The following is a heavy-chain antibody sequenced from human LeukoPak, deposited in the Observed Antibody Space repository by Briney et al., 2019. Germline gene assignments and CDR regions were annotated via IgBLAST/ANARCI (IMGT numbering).Heavy chain of an antibody. J-gene: IGHJ4*02. CDR3: AAYRITTIVVPFDY. D-gene: IGHD3-22*01. CDR2: IFHSGST. CDR1: GGSISSTYSY. Sequence: SETLSLTCTVSGGSISSTYSYWGWIRQPPGKGLEWIGNIFHSGSTYSNPSLKSRLTISVDTSKNEFSLKLGSVTAADTAVYFCAAYRITTIVVPFDYWGQGALVTVTS. V-gene: IGHV4-39*01.